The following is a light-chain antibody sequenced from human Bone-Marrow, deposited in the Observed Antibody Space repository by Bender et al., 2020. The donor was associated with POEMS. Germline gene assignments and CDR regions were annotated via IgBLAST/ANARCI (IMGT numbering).Light chain of an antibody. Sequence: QSALTQPRSVSGSPGQSVTISCTGTSNDVGGYNYVSWYQHHPGKAPKLLTYDVTKRSSGVPDRFSGSKSGNTASLTISGLQAEDEAEYYCCSYAGSYWVFGEGTKLTVL. CDR3: CSYAGSYWV. CDR1: SNDVGGYNY. V-gene: IGLV2-11*01. J-gene: IGLJ3*02. CDR2: DVT.